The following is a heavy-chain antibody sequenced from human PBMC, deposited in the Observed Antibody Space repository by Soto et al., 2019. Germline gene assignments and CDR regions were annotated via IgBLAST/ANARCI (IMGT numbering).Heavy chain of an antibody. D-gene: IGHD3-3*01. CDR3: ARNTYYDFWTGYPNWFDP. Sequence: GGSLRLSCAASVFTFTYYYMTWIRQAPGKGLEWVSYISNTGNIKHYADSVKGRFTISRDNAKNSLYLEMNSLRAEDTAVYYCARNTYYDFWTGYPNWFDPWGQGTLVTVSS. V-gene: IGHV3-11*01. CDR1: VFTFTYYY. J-gene: IGHJ5*02. CDR2: ISNTGNIK.